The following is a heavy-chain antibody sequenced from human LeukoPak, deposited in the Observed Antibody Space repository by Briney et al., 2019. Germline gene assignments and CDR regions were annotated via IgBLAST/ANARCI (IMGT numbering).Heavy chain of an antibody. V-gene: IGHV1-69*13. CDR2: IIPIFGTV. Sequence: GASVKVSCKASGGTFSSYAISWVRQAPGQGLEWMGGIIPIFGTVNYAQKFQGRVTITADESTSTAYMELSSPRSEDTAVYYCARDGYNRGSLPGIAAADTWWFDPWGQGTLVTVSS. J-gene: IGHJ5*02. CDR1: GGTFSSYA. D-gene: IGHD6-13*01. CDR3: ARDGYNRGSLPGIAAADTWWFDP.